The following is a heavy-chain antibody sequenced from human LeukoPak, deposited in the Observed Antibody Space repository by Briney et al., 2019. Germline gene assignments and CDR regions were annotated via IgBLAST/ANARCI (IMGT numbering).Heavy chain of an antibody. D-gene: IGHD6-6*01. Sequence: PSETLSLTCAVYGGSFSGYYWSWIRQPPGKGLEWIGEINHSGSTNYNPSLKSRVTIPVDTSKNQFSLKLSSVTAADTAVYYCARGLSIAARPYYYYYGMDVWGQGTTVTVSS. J-gene: IGHJ6*02. CDR3: ARGLSIAARPYYYYYGMDV. CDR2: INHSGST. V-gene: IGHV4-34*01. CDR1: GGSFSGYY.